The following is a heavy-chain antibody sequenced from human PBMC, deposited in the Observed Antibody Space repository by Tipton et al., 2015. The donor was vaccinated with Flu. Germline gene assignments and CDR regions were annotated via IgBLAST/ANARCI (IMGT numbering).Heavy chain of an antibody. V-gene: IGHV3-66*01. Sequence: SLRLSCAASGFPVRNNYLSWVRQAPGKGLEWVSILYSDDSTFSADSVKGRFTISRDNSKNTLYLQMNSLRAEDTAVYYCVRAGIEYYDASGHFYYYFDQWGQGTQVTVSS. CDR3: VRAGIEYYDASGHFYYYFDQ. CDR1: GFPVRNNY. CDR2: LYSDDST. D-gene: IGHD3-22*01. J-gene: IGHJ4*02.